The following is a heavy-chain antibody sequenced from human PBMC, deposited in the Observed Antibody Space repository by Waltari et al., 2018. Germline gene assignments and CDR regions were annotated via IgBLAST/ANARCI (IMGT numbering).Heavy chain of an antibody. J-gene: IGHJ1*01. CDR3: ARGSATTIGAEYFQH. CDR1: GYTFTSYY. D-gene: IGHD1-26*01. CDR2: INPSGGST. V-gene: IGHV1-46*01. Sequence: QVQLVQSGAEVKTPGASVKVSCKASGYTFTSYYMHWVRQSPGQGLEWMGIINPSGGSTRYAQKFQGRVTMTRDTSTSTVYMELSSLRSEDTAVYYWARGSATTIGAEYFQHWGQGTLVTVSS.